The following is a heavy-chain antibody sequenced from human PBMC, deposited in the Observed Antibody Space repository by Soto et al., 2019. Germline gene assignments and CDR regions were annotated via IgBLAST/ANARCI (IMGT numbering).Heavy chain of an antibody. CDR3: ARGAVRGHWFDP. CDR2: IYYSGST. D-gene: IGHD3-10*01. CDR1: GGSISSGGYY. J-gene: IGHJ5*02. Sequence: PSETLSLTCTVSGGSISSGGYYWSWIRQHPGKGLEWIGYIYYSGSTNYNPSLKSRVTISVDTSKNQFSLKLSSVTAADTAVYYCARGAVRGHWFDPWGQGTLVTSPQ. V-gene: IGHV4-61*08.